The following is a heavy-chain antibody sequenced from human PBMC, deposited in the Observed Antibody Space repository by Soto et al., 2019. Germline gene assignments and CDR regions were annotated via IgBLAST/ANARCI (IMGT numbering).Heavy chain of an antibody. Sequence: GGSLRLSCAASGFTFSSNYMSWVRQAPGKGLEWVSVIYSGGSTYYAESWKGRFTISRGNSKNTLYLQMNSLKAEDTAVYYCARDGVYCTSGVCYAYWGQGTLVTVSS. CDR3: ARDGVYCTSGVCYAY. D-gene: IGHD2-8*01. V-gene: IGHV3-53*01. J-gene: IGHJ4*02. CDR2: IYSGGST. CDR1: GFTFSSNY.